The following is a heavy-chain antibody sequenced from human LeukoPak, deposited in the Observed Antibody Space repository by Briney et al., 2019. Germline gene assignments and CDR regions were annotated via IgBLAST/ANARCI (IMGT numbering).Heavy chain of an antibody. V-gene: IGHV1-69*13. Sequence: SVKVSCKASGGTFSSYAISWVRQAPGQGLEWMGGIIPIFGTANYAQKFQGGVTITADESTSTAYMELSSLRSEDTAVYYCARAAEDGVVPSYYYYYYMDVWGKGTTVTVSS. CDR2: IIPIFGTA. CDR1: GGTFSSYA. CDR3: ARAAEDGVVPSYYYYYYMDV. J-gene: IGHJ6*03. D-gene: IGHD3-3*01.